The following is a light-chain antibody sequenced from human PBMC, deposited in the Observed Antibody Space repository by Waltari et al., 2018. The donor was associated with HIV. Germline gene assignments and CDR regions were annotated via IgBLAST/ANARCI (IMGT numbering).Light chain of an antibody. V-gene: IGLV1-47*01. Sequence: QSVLTQPPSASEIPGQRVTISCTGGNSNVGSNYVYWYQQVPGTAPKLLVYRDSQRQSGVPDRFTGSKYGTSASLAISGLRSEDEADYYCATWDDSLNGVLFGGGTKLTVL. J-gene: IGLJ2*01. CDR1: NSNVGSNY. CDR2: RDS. CDR3: ATWDDSLNGVL.